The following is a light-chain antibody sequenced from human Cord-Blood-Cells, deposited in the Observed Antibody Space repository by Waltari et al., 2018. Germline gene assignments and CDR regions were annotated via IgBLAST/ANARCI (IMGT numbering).Light chain of an antibody. CDR2: SNK. CDR3: AGWDDSLNGSWV. J-gene: IGLJ3*02. Sequence: QSVLIQPPSASGTPGQRVTISCSGSSSNTGSNTINLYQQPPGTAPNLLIYSNKQRPPRVPGRFPSSESSTDASLAISGRQSEDEADYYCAGWDDSLNGSWVFGGGTKLTVL. V-gene: IGLV1-44*01. CDR1: SSNTGSNT.